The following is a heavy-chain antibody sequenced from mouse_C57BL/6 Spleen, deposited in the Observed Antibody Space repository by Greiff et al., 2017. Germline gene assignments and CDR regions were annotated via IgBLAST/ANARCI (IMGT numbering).Heavy chain of an antibody. CDR1: GYTFTSYW. CDR2: IDPSDSYT. J-gene: IGHJ4*01. CDR3: ARRDHYYGSGYKAMDY. Sequence: QVQLQQPGAELVMPGASVKLSCKASGYTFTSYWMHWVKQRPGQGLEWIGEIDPSDSYTNYNQKFKGKSTLTVEKSSSTAYMQLSSLTSEVSAVYYGARRDHYYGSGYKAMDYWGQGTSVTVSS. V-gene: IGHV1-69*01. D-gene: IGHD1-1*01.